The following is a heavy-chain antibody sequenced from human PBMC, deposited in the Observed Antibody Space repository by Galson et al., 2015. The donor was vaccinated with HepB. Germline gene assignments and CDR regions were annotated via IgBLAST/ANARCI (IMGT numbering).Heavy chain of an antibody. CDR2: INQDGSEK. J-gene: IGHJ4*02. Sequence: SLRLSCAASGFSFSTDWMDWVRQAPGKGLEWVANINQDGSEKYFVDSVKGRFTISRDNAKNSLYLQMNSLRAEDTAVYYCSRSLDYWGQGTPVTVSS. CDR1: GFSFSTDW. CDR3: SRSLDY. V-gene: IGHV3-7*01.